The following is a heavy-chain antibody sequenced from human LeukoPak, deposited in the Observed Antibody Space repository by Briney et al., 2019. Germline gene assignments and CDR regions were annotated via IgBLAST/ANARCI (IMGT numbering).Heavy chain of an antibody. CDR1: AGSIGSYY. V-gene: IGHV4-59*01. CDR2: IYYSGST. D-gene: IGHD5-24*01. J-gene: IGHJ2*01. CDR3: ARDGEMANNAPWYFDL. Sequence: SETLSLTCTVSAGSIGSYYWSWIRQPPGKGLEWIGYIYYSGSTNYNPSLKSRVTISVDTSKNQFSLKLSSGTAADTAVYYCARDGEMANNAPWYFDLWGRGTLVTVSS.